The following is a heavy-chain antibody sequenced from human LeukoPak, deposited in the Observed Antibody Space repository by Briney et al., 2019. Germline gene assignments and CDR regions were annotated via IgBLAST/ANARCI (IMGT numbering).Heavy chain of an antibody. V-gene: IGHV4-30-4*08. Sequence: SQTLSLTCTVSGGSISSGDYYWSWIRQPPGKGLEWIGYINYSGNTFHYNPSLKNRVTISVDTSKNRFSLSLSSVTAADTAVYYCASTNCSSASCYGANWFDPWGQGTLVTVSS. CDR2: INYSGNT. D-gene: IGHD2-2*01. J-gene: IGHJ5*02. CDR1: GGSISSGDYY. CDR3: ASTNCSSASCYGANWFDP.